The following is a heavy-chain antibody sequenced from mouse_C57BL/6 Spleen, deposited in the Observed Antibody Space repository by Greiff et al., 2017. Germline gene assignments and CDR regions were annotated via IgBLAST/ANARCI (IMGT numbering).Heavy chain of an antibody. J-gene: IGHJ3*01. Sequence: EVQLQQSGAELVRPGASVKLSCTASGFNIKDDYMHWVKQRPEQGLEWIGWIDPENGDTEYASKFQGEAPITADPSPNTAYLQRSSLTSEDTSVYYCTVIYYDPLDGFAYWGQGTLVTVSA. CDR1: GFNIKDDY. CDR3: TVIYYDPLDGFAY. CDR2: IDPENGDT. V-gene: IGHV14-4*01. D-gene: IGHD2-4*01.